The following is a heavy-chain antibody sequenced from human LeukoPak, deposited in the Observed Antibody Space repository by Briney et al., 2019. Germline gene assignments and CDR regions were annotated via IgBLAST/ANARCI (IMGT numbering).Heavy chain of an antibody. CDR1: GFTFSSYE. CDR3: AKDRPAAARPNYFDY. D-gene: IGHD6-6*01. Sequence: GGSLRLSCAASGFTFSSYEMNWVRQAPGKGLEWVSYISSSGSTIYYADSVKGRFTISRDNAKNSLYLQMNSLRAEDTAVYYCAKDRPAAARPNYFDYWGQGTLVTVSS. V-gene: IGHV3-48*03. J-gene: IGHJ4*02. CDR2: ISSSGSTI.